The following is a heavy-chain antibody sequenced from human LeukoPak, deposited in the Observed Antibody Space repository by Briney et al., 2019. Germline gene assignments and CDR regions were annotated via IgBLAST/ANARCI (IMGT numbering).Heavy chain of an antibody. CDR2: ISWDSGRV. J-gene: IGHJ3*02. Sequence: GGSLRLSCAASGFTFDDYAMHWVRQGPGKGLEWVSGISWDSGRVNFADSVKGRFTISRDNAKNSLYLQMNSLRAEDTAVYYCAKVQVGAAYDAFDIWGQGTMVTVSS. CDR3: AKVQVGAAYDAFDI. CDR1: GFTFDDYA. D-gene: IGHD1-26*01. V-gene: IGHV3-9*01.